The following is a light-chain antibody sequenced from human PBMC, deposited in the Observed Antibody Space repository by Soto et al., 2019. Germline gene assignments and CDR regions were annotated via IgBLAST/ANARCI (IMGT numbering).Light chain of an antibody. CDR1: SSDVCGYNY. CDR2: EVN. CDR3: SSYAGXGNV. V-gene: IGLV2-8*01. Sequence: TQPPSASGSPVQSVAISCTRTSSDVCGYNYAYWYQQHQGKDPKLMIYEVNNRTSGVPDRFSGSKSGNTASLTFSGLQAEDEADYHGSSYAGXGNVVGTATKVXV. J-gene: IGLJ1*01.